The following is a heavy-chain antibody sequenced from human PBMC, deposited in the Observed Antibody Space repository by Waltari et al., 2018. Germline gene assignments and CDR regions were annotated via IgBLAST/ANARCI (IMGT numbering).Heavy chain of an antibody. J-gene: IGHJ4*02. CDR3: ARADCSGGSCLGFDS. D-gene: IGHD2-15*01. Sequence: QLPLQESGSRLLKPSQTLSLTCSVSGASISNGDFSWSWLRQPPGKGLPWIGFLYHAGSRYYSPSLNGRVSMSADRSKSQFSLKLDSVTAADTAVYYCARADCSGGSCLGFDSWGQGTLVTVSS. V-gene: IGHV4-30-2*01. CDR2: LYHAGSR. CDR1: GASISNGDFS.